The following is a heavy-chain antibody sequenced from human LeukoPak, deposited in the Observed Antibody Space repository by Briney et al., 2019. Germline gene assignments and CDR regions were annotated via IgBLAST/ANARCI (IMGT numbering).Heavy chain of an antibody. CDR2: ISSSSSYI. CDR3: ARVLHFDWLLYH. Sequence: GGSLRLSCAASGFTFSSYSMNWVRQAPGKGLEWVSSISSSSSYIYYADSVKGRFAISRDNAKNSLYLQMNSLRAEDTAVHYCARVLHFDWLLYHWGQGTLVTVSS. V-gene: IGHV3-21*01. J-gene: IGHJ4*02. CDR1: GFTFSSYS. D-gene: IGHD3-9*01.